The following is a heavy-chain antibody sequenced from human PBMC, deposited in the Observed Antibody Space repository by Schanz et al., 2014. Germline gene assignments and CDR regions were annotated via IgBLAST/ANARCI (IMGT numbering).Heavy chain of an antibody. V-gene: IGHV4-4*07. J-gene: IGHJ6*02. Sequence: QVQLQESGPGLVKPSETLSLTCTVSGGSISSYYWSWIRQPAGKGLEWIGRIYTSGSTNYNPSLKIRVPLSGDTSKTQFSLKLSSLTAADTAVYYCARDAHYDFWSGYYPPYYYYGMDVWGQGTTVTVSS. CDR2: IYTSGST. D-gene: IGHD3-3*01. CDR3: ARDAHYDFWSGYYPPYYYYGMDV. CDR1: GGSISSYY.